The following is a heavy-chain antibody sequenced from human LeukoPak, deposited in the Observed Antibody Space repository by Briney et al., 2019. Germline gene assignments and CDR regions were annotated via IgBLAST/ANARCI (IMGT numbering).Heavy chain of an antibody. Sequence: GGSLRLSCAASGFTFSSYAMSWVRQAPGKGLEWVSAISGSGGSTYYADSVKGRFTISRDNSKNTPYLQMNSLRAEDTAVYYCAKSSDSSGYPTFDYWGQGTLVTVSS. J-gene: IGHJ4*02. D-gene: IGHD3-22*01. CDR3: AKSSDSSGYPTFDY. CDR2: ISGSGGST. V-gene: IGHV3-23*01. CDR1: GFTFSSYA.